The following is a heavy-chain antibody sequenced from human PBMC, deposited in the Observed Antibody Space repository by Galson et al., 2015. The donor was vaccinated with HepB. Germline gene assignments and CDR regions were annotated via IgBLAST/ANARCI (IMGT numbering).Heavy chain of an antibody. D-gene: IGHD3-3*01. Sequence: SLRLSCAASGFTFSSYAMSWVRQAPGKGLEWVSAISGSGGSTYYADSVKGRFTISRDNSKNTLYLQMNSLRAEDTAVYYCAKDQGYDFWSGYYSDYFDYWGQGTLATVSS. CDR1: GFTFSSYA. CDR2: ISGSGGST. J-gene: IGHJ4*02. CDR3: AKDQGYDFWSGYYSDYFDY. V-gene: IGHV3-23*01.